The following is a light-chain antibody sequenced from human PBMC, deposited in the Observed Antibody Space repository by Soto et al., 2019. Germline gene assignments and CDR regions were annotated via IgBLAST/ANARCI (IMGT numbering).Light chain of an antibody. CDR3: KQYNEWPPFT. J-gene: IGKJ5*01. V-gene: IGKV3-15*01. CDR2: GAS. Sequence: EIVMTQSPATLSVSPGETATLSCRASQYVSNKVAWYQQKPGQAPSLLILGASTRATGVPARFSGSGSGTEFTLSISSLQSEDFAVYYCKQYNEWPPFTLGQGTRPEIK. CDR1: QYVSNK.